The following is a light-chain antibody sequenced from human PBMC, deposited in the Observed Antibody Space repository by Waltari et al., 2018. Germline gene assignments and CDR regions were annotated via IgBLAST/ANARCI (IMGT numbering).Light chain of an antibody. J-gene: IGKJ1*01. CDR1: QSVGRS. Sequence: DIVLTQSPGALSLSPGERATLSCRASQSVGRSLAWYQQKPGQAPRLLIYDTSSRATGTPGRFSGSGSGTDFSLAISSLEPEDFAVYFCQHYVNLPVTFGQGTKVEIK. CDR3: QHYVNLPVT. CDR2: DTS. V-gene: IGKV3-20*01.